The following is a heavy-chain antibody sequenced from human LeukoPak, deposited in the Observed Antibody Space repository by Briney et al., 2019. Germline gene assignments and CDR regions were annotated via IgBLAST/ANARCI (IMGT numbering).Heavy chain of an antibody. J-gene: IGHJ3*02. CDR1: GFTFSSYS. Sequence: GGSLRLSCAASGFTFSSYSMNWVRQAPGKGLEWVSSISSSSSYIYYADSVKGRFTISRDNAKNSLYLQMNSLRAEDTAVYCCAMTIAGTGAFDIWGQGTMVTVSS. V-gene: IGHV3-21*01. CDR3: AMTIAGTGAFDI. CDR2: ISSSSSYI. D-gene: IGHD1-14*01.